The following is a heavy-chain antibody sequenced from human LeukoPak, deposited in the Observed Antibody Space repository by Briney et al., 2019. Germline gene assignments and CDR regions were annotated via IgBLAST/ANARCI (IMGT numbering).Heavy chain of an antibody. Sequence: PSETLSLTCTVSGASISDYYWSWIRQPPGKGLEYIGYIFKGGSTNYNPSLKSRVTISVDTSKNQFSLKLTSVTAADTAVYYCGVVAATGNYYGMDLWGQGTTVTVSS. CDR2: IFKGGST. D-gene: IGHD2-15*01. CDR1: GASISDYY. J-gene: IGHJ6*02. V-gene: IGHV4-59*08. CDR3: GVVAATGNYYGMDL.